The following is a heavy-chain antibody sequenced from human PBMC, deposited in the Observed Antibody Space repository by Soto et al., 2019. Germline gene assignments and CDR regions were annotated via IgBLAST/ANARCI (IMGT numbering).Heavy chain of an antibody. D-gene: IGHD3-9*01. V-gene: IGHV3-23*01. Sequence: EVPLLESGGGLVQPGGSLRLSCAASGFTFSSYAMSWVRQAPGKGLEWVSAISGSGGSTYYADSVKGRFTISRDNSKNTLYLQMNSLRAEDTAVYYCAKALRYFDWLLPGWGQGTLVTVSS. CDR3: AKALRYFDWLLPG. J-gene: IGHJ4*02. CDR1: GFTFSSYA. CDR2: ISGSGGST.